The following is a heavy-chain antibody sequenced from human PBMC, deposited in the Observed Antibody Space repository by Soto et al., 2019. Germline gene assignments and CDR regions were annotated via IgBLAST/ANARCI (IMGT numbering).Heavy chain of an antibody. D-gene: IGHD2-2*02. V-gene: IGHV3-33*01. J-gene: IGHJ6*03. CDR1: GFTFSSYG. Sequence: GGSLRLSCAASGFTFSSYGMHWVRQAPGKGLEWVAVIWYDGSNKYYADSVKGRFTISRDNSKNTLYLQMNSLRAEDTAVYYCARLHCSSTSCYRDYYYYYMDVWGKGTTVTVSS. CDR2: IWYDGSNK. CDR3: ARLHCSSTSCYRDYYYYYMDV.